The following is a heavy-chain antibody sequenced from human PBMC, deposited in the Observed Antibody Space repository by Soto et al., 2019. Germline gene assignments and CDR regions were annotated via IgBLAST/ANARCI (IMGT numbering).Heavy chain of an antibody. J-gene: IGHJ3*02. D-gene: IGHD3-22*01. V-gene: IGHV1-69*13. CDR3: ARDKIGPYYYDSSGYDNAFDI. CDR2: IIPIFGTA. Sequence: GASVKVSCTASGGTFSSYAISWVRQAPGQGHEWMGGIIPIFGTANYAQKFQGRVTITADESTSTAYMELSSLRSEDTAVYYCARDKIGPYYYDSSGYDNAFDIWGQGTMVTVS. CDR1: GGTFSSYA.